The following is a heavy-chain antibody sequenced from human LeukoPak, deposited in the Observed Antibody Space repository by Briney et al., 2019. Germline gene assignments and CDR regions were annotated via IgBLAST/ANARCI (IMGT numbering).Heavy chain of an antibody. CDR1: GFTFSSYW. J-gene: IGHJ4*02. Sequence: GGSLRLSCATPGFTFSSYWMGWVRQAPGKGMEWVANIKQDGSETYYVDSVKGRFTISRDNARNSLYLQMNSLRGEDTAVYYCATYNVYAKRDFAYWGQGTLVTVSS. CDR2: IKQDGSET. CDR3: ATYNVYAKRDFAY. V-gene: IGHV3-7*01. D-gene: IGHD5/OR15-5a*01.